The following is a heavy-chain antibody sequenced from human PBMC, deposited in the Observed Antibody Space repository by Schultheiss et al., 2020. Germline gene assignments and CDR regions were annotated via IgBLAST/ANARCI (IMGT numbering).Heavy chain of an antibody. Sequence: SETLSLTCTVSGGSISSGGYYWSWIRQHPGKGLEWIGYIYYSGSTYYNPSLKSRVTISVDTSKNQFSLKLSSVTAADTAVYYCARGRNYYDSSRRDAFDIWGQGTMVTVSS. J-gene: IGHJ3*02. V-gene: IGHV4-31*03. D-gene: IGHD3-22*01. CDR2: IYYSGST. CDR3: ARGRNYYDSSRRDAFDI. CDR1: GGSISSGGYY.